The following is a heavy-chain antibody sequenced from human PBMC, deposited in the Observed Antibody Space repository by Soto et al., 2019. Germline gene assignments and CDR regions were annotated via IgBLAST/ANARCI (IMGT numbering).Heavy chain of an antibody. CDR1: GGTFSSYP. D-gene: IGHD2-15*01. CDR3: ARIGTSVGGY. J-gene: IGHJ4*02. CDR2: ITPIFGTT. V-gene: IGHV1-69*01. Sequence: QVQLVQSGAEVQKPGSSVKVSCKTFGGTFSSYPISWVRQAPGEGLEWMGAITPIFGTTDYAQNFQGRLTITADESTSTAYMELTSLRSEDTATYFCARIGTSVGGYWGQGTLVTVSS.